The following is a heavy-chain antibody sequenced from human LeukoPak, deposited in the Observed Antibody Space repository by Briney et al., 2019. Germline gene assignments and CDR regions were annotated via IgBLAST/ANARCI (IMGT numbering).Heavy chain of an antibody. D-gene: IGHD3-10*01. V-gene: IGHV3-30-3*01. Sequence: GRSLRLSCAASGFTFSRYAMHWVRQAPGKGLEWVAVISYNGSNKYYADSVKGRFTISRDNSKNTLYLQMSSLRAGDTAVYYCAKAGHYGSGSYYSDYWGRGTLVTVSP. CDR3: AKAGHYGSGSYYSDY. CDR1: GFTFSRYA. CDR2: ISYNGSNK. J-gene: IGHJ4*02.